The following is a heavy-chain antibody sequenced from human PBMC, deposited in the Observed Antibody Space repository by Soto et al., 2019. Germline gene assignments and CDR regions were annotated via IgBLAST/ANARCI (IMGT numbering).Heavy chain of an antibody. D-gene: IGHD2-8*02. CDR1: GVSFGGYY. V-gene: IGHV4-34*01. CDR3: ARDKITGLFDY. J-gene: IGHJ4*02. Sequence: PAKTLSLTCADYGVSFGGYYWTWIRQPPGTGLEWIGEINHSGSTNYNPSLKSRVTISVDTSKNQFSLKLTSVTAADTAVYYCARDKITGLFDYWGQGTLVTVS. CDR2: INHSGST.